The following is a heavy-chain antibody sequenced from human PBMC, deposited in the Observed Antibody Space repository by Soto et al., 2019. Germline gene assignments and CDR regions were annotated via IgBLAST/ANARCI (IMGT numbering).Heavy chain of an antibody. V-gene: IGHV3-21*01. Sequence: EVQLVESGGGLVKPGGSLRLSCAASGFTFSSYSMNWVRQAPGKGLEWVSSISSSSSYIYYADSVKGRFTISRDNAKNSLYRQMNSLRAEDTGVYYCARDGGGYDFGYWGQGTLVTVSS. CDR2: ISSSSSYI. D-gene: IGHD5-12*01. CDR3: ARDGGGYDFGY. CDR1: GFTFSSYS. J-gene: IGHJ4*02.